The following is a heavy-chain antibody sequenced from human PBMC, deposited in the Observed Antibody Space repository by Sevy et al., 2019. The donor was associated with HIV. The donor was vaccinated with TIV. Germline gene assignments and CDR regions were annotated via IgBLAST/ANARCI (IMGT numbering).Heavy chain of an antibody. J-gene: IGHJ6*02. CDR1: GGSISSYY. CDR3: ASDVDYYDSSGYSYGMDV. Sequence: SETRSLTCTVSGGSISSYYWSWIRQPAGKGLEWIGRIYTSGSTNYNPSLKSRVTMSVDTSKNQFSLKLSSVTAADTAVYYCASDVDYYDSSGYSYGMDVWGQGTTVTVSS. CDR2: IYTSGST. D-gene: IGHD3-22*01. V-gene: IGHV4-4*07.